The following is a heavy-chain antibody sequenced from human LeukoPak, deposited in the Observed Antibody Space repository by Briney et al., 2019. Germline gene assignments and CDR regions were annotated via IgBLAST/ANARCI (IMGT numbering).Heavy chain of an antibody. CDR2: ISSSSSYI. CDR1: GFTFGSYS. D-gene: IGHD6-19*01. CDR3: ARIAVAGVQFDY. J-gene: IGHJ4*02. V-gene: IGHV3-21*01. Sequence: GGSLRLSCAASGFTFGSYSMNWVRQAPGKGLEWVSSISSSSSYIYYADSVKGRFTISRDNAKNSLYLQMNSLRAEDTAVYYCARIAVAGVQFDYWGQGTLVTVSS.